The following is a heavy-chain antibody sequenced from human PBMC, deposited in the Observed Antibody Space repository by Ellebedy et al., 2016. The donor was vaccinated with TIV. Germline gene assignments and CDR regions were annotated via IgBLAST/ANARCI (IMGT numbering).Heavy chain of an antibody. CDR2: IYSGGST. CDR1: GLTVSSNY. D-gene: IGHD2-21*01. Sequence: GESLKISXAASGLTVSSNYMSWVRQAPGKGLEWVSVIYSGGSTYYADSVKGRFTISRDNSKNTLYLQMNSLRAEDTAVYYCAREGEYCGGDCYTDYWGQGTLVTVSS. V-gene: IGHV3-53*01. CDR3: AREGEYCGGDCYTDY. J-gene: IGHJ4*02.